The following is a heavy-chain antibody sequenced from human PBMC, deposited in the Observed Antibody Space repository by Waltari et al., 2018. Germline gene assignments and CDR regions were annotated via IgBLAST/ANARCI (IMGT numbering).Heavy chain of an antibody. CDR3: ARDSSSWSYYYGMDV. J-gene: IGHJ6*02. CDR1: GFTFSSSE. D-gene: IGHD6-13*01. Sequence: EVQLVESGGGLVQPGGSLRLSCAASGFTFSSSEMNWVRQAQGKGLEWVSYISSSGSTIYYADSVKGRFTISRDNAKNSLYLQMNSLRAEDTAVYYCARDSSSWSYYYGMDVWGQGTTVTVSS. V-gene: IGHV3-48*03. CDR2: ISSSGSTI.